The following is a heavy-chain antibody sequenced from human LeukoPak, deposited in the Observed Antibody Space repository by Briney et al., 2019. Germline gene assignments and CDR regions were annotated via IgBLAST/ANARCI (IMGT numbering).Heavy chain of an antibody. Sequence: ASVKVSCKASGYTFTSYYMHWVRQAPGQGLEWMGIINPSGGSTNYAQKFQGRVTMTRDTSISTAYMELSRLRSDDTAVYYCAREGRGYSGTPGAFDIWGQGTMVTVSS. CDR2: INPSGGST. V-gene: IGHV1-2*02. CDR1: GYTFTSYY. D-gene: IGHD5-12*01. CDR3: AREGRGYSGTPGAFDI. J-gene: IGHJ3*02.